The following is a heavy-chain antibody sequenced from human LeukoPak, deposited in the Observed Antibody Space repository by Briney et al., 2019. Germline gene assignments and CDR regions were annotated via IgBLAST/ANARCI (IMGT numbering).Heavy chain of an antibody. D-gene: IGHD6-13*01. CDR3: ASGPATIAAAGTGYYFDY. CDR1: GGSISSGGYY. Sequence: PSETLSLTCTVSGGSISSGGYYWRWIRQHPGKGLEWIGYIYYSGSTYYNPSLKSRVTISVDTSKNQFSLKLSSVTAADTAVYYCASGPATIAAAGTGYYFDYWGQGTLVTVSS. J-gene: IGHJ4*02. CDR2: IYYSGST. V-gene: IGHV4-31*03.